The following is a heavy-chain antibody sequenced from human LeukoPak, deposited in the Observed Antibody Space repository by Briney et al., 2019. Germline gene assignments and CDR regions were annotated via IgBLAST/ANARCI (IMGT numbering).Heavy chain of an antibody. CDR2: INQDGSEK. CDR1: GFTFSSYA. J-gene: IGHJ4*02. CDR3: ASAGGDSRSPLPFYY. V-gene: IGHV3-7*03. D-gene: IGHD6-6*01. Sequence: PGGSLRLSCAASGFTFSSYAMSWVRQAPGKGLEWVANINQDGSEKYYVDSVKGRFTISRDNAENSLSLQMNSLRAEDTAVYYCASAGGDSRSPLPFYYWGQGTLVTVSS.